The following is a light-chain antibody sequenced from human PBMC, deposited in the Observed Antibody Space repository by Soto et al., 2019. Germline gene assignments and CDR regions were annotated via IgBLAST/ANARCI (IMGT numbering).Light chain of an antibody. CDR1: QSVSNNY. CDR3: PQYGSSGT. Sequence: KQSPGALAQTRGVKVTGCCRASQSVSNNYLAWYQQKPGQAPRLLIYGASNRATGIPDRFSGSGSGTDFTLTISRLEPADFAVYYCPQYGSSGTFGHGTK. J-gene: IGKJ1*01. V-gene: IGKV3-20*01. CDR2: GAS.